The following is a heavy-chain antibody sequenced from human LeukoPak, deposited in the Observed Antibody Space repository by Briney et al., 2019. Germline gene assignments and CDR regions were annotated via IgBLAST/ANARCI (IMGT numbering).Heavy chain of an antibody. CDR3: AKDQGSGHGTYTWGSFDY. D-gene: IGHD1-1*01. CDR2: ISGSGGST. CDR1: GFIFSSYA. Sequence: GGSLRLSCAASGFIFSSYAMSWVRQAPGKGLEWVSGISGSGGSTVYADSVQGRFTISRDNSKNTLYLQMNSLRAEDTAVYYCAKDQGSGHGTYTWGSFDYWGLDTRVTVSS. J-gene: IGHJ4*01. V-gene: IGHV3-23*01.